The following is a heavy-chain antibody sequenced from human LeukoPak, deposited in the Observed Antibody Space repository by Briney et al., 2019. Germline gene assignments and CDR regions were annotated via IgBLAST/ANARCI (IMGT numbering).Heavy chain of an antibody. CDR1: GFTFSSYA. CDR3: VKGIRDGYNSPIDY. V-gene: IGHV3-23*01. Sequence: GGSLRLSCAASGFTFSSYAMTWVRQAPGKGLEYVSEIGGSGHSTYYADSVQGRFTISRDNSKNTLYLQMNSLKAEDTAVYYCVKGIRDGYNSPIDYWGQGALVTVSS. D-gene: IGHD5-24*01. CDR2: IGGSGHST. J-gene: IGHJ4*02.